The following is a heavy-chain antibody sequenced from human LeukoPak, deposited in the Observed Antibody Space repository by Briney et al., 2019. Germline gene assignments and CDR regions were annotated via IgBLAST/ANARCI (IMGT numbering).Heavy chain of an antibody. V-gene: IGHV3-30-3*01. J-gene: IGHJ4*02. CDR2: ISYDGSNK. D-gene: IGHD2-21*01. CDR1: GFTFSSYA. Sequence: GGSLRLSCAASGFTFSSYAMHWVRQAPGKGLEWVAVISYDGSNKYYADSVKGRFTISRDNSKNTLYLQMNSLRAEDTAVYYCARQFQNGYYFDYWGQGTLVTVSS. CDR3: ARQFQNGYYFDY.